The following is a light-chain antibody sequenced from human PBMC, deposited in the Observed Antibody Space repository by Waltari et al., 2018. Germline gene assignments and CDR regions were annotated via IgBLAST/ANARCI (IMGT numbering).Light chain of an antibody. Sequence: DIVMTQSPDSLAVSLGERATINGNSSQSILYSSNNKNYLAWYHQKPGQPPKLLIYWASTRESGVPDRFSGSGSGTDFTLTISSLQAEDVAVYYCQQYYSTPYTFGQGTKLEIK. V-gene: IGKV4-1*01. J-gene: IGKJ2*01. CDR1: QSILYSSNNKNY. CDR3: QQYYSTPYT. CDR2: WAS.